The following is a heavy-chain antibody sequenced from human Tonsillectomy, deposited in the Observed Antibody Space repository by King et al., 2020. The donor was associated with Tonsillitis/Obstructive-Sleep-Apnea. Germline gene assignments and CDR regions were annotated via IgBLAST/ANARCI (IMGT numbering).Heavy chain of an antibody. J-gene: IGHJ6*03. V-gene: IGHV4-39*01. CDR2: ISYSGST. Sequence: QLQESGPGLVKPSETLSLTCTVSGDSIRSSTYYWGWIRQPPGKGLEWIGSISYSGSTYYNPSLKSRVTISVDTSKNQFSLKLSSVTAEDTAVYYCASLPYYYYMDVWGKGTTVTVSS. CDR3: ASLPYYYYMDV. CDR1: GDSIRSSTYY.